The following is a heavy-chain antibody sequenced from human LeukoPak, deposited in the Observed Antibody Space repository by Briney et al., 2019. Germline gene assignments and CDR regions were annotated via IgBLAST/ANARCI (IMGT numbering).Heavy chain of an antibody. Sequence: PGGSLRLSCAASGFTFSSCAMSWVRQAPGKGLEWVSTISGSGDSTYYADSVKGRFTISRDNSKNTLYLQMNSLRAEDTAVYYCARDVNRWYRGGAFDIWGQGTMVTVSS. CDR2: ISGSGDST. V-gene: IGHV3-23*01. J-gene: IGHJ3*02. CDR1: GFTFSSCA. D-gene: IGHD1-26*01. CDR3: ARDVNRWYRGGAFDI.